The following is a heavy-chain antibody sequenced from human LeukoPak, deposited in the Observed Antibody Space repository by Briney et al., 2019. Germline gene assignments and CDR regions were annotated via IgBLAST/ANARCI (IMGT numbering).Heavy chain of an antibody. CDR1: GYSFSSYW. CDR3: ARRGESDFDY. D-gene: IGHD3-10*01. CDR2: IYPGDSNP. V-gene: IGHV5-51*01. J-gene: IGHJ4*02. Sequence: GESLKISCKGSGYSFSSYWIGWVRQMPGKGLEWMGIIYPGDSNPRYSPSFQGHVSISADKSISTAYLQWNSLEASDTAIYYCARRGESDFDYWGQGTLVTVSS.